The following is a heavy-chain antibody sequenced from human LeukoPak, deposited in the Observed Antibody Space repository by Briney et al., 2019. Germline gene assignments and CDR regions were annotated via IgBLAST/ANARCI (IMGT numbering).Heavy chain of an antibody. V-gene: IGHV1-18*01. CDR2: ITTYNGNT. Sequence: GASVKVSYKASGYTFTSYGISWVRQAPGQGLEWMGWITTYNGNTNYAQNLQGRVTLTTDTSTSTAYMELRSLRSDDTAVYYCARGSAAVVPAAIGMDAPFDYWGQGTLVTVSS. CDR1: GYTFTSYG. CDR3: ARGSAAVVPAAIGMDAPFDY. J-gene: IGHJ4*02. D-gene: IGHD2-2*01.